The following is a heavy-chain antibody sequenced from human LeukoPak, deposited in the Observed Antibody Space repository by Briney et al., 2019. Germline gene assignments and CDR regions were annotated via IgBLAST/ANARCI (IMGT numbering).Heavy chain of an antibody. Sequence: GGSLRLSCAASGFTFSNYCMTWVRQAPGKGLLWVSRINDVSGSTYADSVKGRFTISRDNAKSMLYLQMNSLRAEDTAVYYCARGGVASLDYWGQGTLVTVSS. CDR2: INDVSGS. V-gene: IGHV3-74*01. CDR3: ARGGVASLDY. CDR1: GFTFSNYC. D-gene: IGHD3-3*01. J-gene: IGHJ4*02.